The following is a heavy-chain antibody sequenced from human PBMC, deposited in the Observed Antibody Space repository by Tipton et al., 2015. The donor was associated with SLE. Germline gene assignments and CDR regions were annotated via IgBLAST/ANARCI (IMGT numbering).Heavy chain of an antibody. CDR2: IYFSGST. Sequence: TLSLTCTVSGGSISTYYWSWIRQPPGKGLEWIGYIYFSGSTNYNPSLKSRVTISVDTSKNQFSLKMSSVTAADTAVYYCARGPSAWELRDAFDIWGQGTMVTVSS. D-gene: IGHD1-26*01. J-gene: IGHJ3*02. V-gene: IGHV4-59*12. CDR1: GGSISTYY. CDR3: ARGPSAWELRDAFDI.